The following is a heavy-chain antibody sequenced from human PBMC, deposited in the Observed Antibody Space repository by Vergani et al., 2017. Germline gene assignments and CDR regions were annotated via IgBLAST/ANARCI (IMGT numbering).Heavy chain of an antibody. V-gene: IGHV4-34*02. CDR2: ITAIGSA. Sequence: QVHLQQRGAGVLKPSETLSLTCGVIGGSLSGYFWSWIRQSPGRGLEWIGEITAIGSAKYSPSATSRVTISVDTSRGEVTLTVTSVTAADTGLYFCASRRPRLNLGSQSNEGTFDSWGQGTLVTVSS. CDR1: GGSLSGYF. J-gene: IGHJ4*02. CDR3: ASRRPRLNLGSQSNEGTFDS. D-gene: IGHD3-16*01.